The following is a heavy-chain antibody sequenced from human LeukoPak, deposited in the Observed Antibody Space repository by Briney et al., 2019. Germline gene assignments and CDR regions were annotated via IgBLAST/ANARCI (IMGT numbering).Heavy chain of an antibody. Sequence: PSETLSLTCTVSGGSISSYYWSWIRQPPGKGLEWIGYIYHSGSTYYNPSLKSRVTISVDRSKNQFSLKLSSVTAADTAVYYCAREYGSGSSDAFDIWGQGTMVTVSS. CDR1: GGSISSYY. J-gene: IGHJ3*02. D-gene: IGHD3-10*01. CDR3: AREYGSGSSDAFDI. V-gene: IGHV4-59*12. CDR2: IYHSGST.